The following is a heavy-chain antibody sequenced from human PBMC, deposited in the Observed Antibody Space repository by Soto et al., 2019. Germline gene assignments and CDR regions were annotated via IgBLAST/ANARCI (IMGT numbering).Heavy chain of an antibody. Sequence: QVQLVQSGAEVKKPGASVKVSCKASGYTFTSYYMHWVRQAPGQGLEWMGIINPSGGSTSYAQKFQGRSTMAKGTFTSTGYKELSSLESEEKAVDFWGRLGLDIALYGMDVWGQGTTVTVSS. D-gene: IGHD2-15*01. CDR3: GRLGLDIALYGMDV. J-gene: IGHJ6*02. V-gene: IGHV1-46*01. CDR2: INPSGGST. CDR1: GYTFTSYY.